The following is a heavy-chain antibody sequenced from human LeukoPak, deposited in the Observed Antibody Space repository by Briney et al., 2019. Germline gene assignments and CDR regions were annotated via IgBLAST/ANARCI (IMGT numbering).Heavy chain of an antibody. V-gene: IGHV4-59*01. CDR3: AKAPYSSGWYWLDY. CDR1: GGSISSYY. Sequence: PSETLSLTCTVSGGSISSYYWSWIRQPPGKGLEWIGYIYYSGSTNYNPSLKSRVTISVDTSKNQFSLKLSSVTAADTAVYYCAKAPYSSGWYWLDYWGQGTLVTVSS. D-gene: IGHD6-19*01. J-gene: IGHJ4*02. CDR2: IYYSGST.